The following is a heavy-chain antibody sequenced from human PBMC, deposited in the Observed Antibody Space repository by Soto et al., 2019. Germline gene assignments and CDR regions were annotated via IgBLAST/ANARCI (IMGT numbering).Heavy chain of an antibody. V-gene: IGHV3-30*18. Sequence: GGSLRLSCAASGFTFSSYGMHWVRQAPGKGLEWVAVISYDGSNKYYADSVKGRFTISRDNSKNTLYLQMNSLRAEDTAVYYCAKDLYDSQDYYYGMDVWGQGTTVTVSS. CDR3: AKDLYDSQDYYYGMDV. CDR2: ISYDGSNK. J-gene: IGHJ6*02. CDR1: GFTFSSYG. D-gene: IGHD3-3*01.